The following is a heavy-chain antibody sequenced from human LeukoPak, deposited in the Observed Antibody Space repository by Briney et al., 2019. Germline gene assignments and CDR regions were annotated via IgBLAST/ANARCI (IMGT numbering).Heavy chain of an antibody. V-gene: IGHV3-23*01. CDR1: GFTFSSYA. D-gene: IGHD5-12*01. CDR2: ISGSGGST. CDR3: ARDSSRGYKNHNWFDP. J-gene: IGHJ5*02. Sequence: GGSLRLSCAASGFTFSSYAMSWVRQAPGKGLEWVSAISGSGGSTYYADSVKGRFTISRDNSKNTLYLQMNSLRAEDPAVYYCARDSSRGYKNHNWFDPWGQGTLVTVSS.